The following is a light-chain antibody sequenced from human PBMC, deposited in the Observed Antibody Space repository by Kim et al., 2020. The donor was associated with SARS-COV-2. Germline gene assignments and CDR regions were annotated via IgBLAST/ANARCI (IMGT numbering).Light chain of an antibody. CDR2: NNS. V-gene: IGLV3-21*04. Sequence: QGKTARITCGGDNIGSRGVHWYQQKAGQAPVVVISNNSHRPSGIPERFSGSNSGNTATLTISRVEAGDEADYYCQVWHTNSDHYVFGTGTKVTVL. CDR1: NIGSRG. J-gene: IGLJ1*01. CDR3: QVWHTNSDHYV.